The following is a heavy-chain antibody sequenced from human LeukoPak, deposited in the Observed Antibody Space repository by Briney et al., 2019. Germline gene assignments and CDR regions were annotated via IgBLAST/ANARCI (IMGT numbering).Heavy chain of an antibody. CDR2: INHSGST. V-gene: IGHV4-34*01. CDR3: ARGINYYGSGSYWYYYFYMDV. D-gene: IGHD3-10*01. CDR1: GGSFSGYY. J-gene: IGHJ6*03. Sequence: SETLSLTCAVYGGSFSGYYWSWIRQPPGKGLEWIGEINHSGSTNYNPSLKSRVTISVDTSKNQFSLKLSSVTAADTAVYYCARGINYYGSGSYWYYYFYMDVWGKGTTVTVSS.